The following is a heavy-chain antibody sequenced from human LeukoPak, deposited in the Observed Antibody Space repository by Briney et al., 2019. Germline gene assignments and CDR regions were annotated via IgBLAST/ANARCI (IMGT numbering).Heavy chain of an antibody. CDR1: GFIFSSAW. Sequence: GGSLRLSCAASGFIFSSAWMSWVRQAPGKGLEWVGHIKTKTDGWTTDYAAPVKGRFIISRDDSKNTVYLQMNSLKTEDTAVYYCSTTHYNFGDLDHWGQGALVTVSS. D-gene: IGHD3-3*01. V-gene: IGHV3-15*01. CDR3: STTHYNFGDLDH. J-gene: IGHJ4*02. CDR2: IKTKTDGWTT.